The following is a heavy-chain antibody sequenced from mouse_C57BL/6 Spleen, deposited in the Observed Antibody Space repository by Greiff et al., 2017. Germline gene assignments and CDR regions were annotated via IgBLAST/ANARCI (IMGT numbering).Heavy chain of an antibody. D-gene: IGHD2-4*01. V-gene: IGHV10-1*01. CDR1: GFSFNTYA. CDR3: VSQGSYYDYDDDAMDY. CDR2: IRSKSNNYAT. J-gene: IGHJ4*01. Sequence: EVKLVDSGGGLVQPKGSLKLSCAASGFSFNTYAMNWVRQAPGKGLDWVARIRSKSNNYATYYADSVKDRFTISRDDSESMLYLQMNNLKTEDTAMYYCVSQGSYYDYDDDAMDYWGQGTSVTVSA.